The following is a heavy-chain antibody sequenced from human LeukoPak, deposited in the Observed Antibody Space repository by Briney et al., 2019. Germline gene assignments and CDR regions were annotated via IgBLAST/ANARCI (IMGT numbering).Heavy chain of an antibody. J-gene: IGHJ4*02. CDR1: GFTFSDYY. Sequence: GGSLRLSCAASGFTFSDYYMSWIRQALGKGLEWVSYISSSGSTIYYADSVKGRFTISRDNAKNSLYLQMNSLRAEDTAVYYCARCRDGYNTYYFDYWGQGTLVTVSS. V-gene: IGHV3-11*01. CDR2: ISSSGSTI. CDR3: ARCRDGYNTYYFDY. D-gene: IGHD5-24*01.